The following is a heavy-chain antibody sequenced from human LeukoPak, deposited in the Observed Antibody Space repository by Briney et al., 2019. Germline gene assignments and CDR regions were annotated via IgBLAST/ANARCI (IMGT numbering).Heavy chain of an antibody. J-gene: IGHJ4*02. CDR2: NQPGDSDS. CDR3: ARRMYYYGSGSYSYFDY. CDR1: GYSFTNYW. V-gene: IGHV5-51*01. Sequence: GESLKISCKGSGYSFTNYWIGWVRQMPGKGLEWMGMNQPGDSDSRYSPSFQGQVAMSADKSISIAYLQWSSLKVSDTAIYYCARRMYYYGSGSYSYFDYWGQGTLVTVSS. D-gene: IGHD3-10*01.